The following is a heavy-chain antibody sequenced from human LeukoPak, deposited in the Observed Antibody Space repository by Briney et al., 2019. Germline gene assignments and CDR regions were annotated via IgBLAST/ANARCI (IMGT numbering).Heavy chain of an antibody. V-gene: IGHV4-31*03. CDR2: IYYSGST. J-gene: IGHJ5*02. Sequence: SETLSLTCTVSGGSISSGGYYWSWIRQHPGKGLEWIGYIYYSGSTYYNPSLKSRVTISVDTSKNRFSLKLSSVTAADTAVYYCARGRGSTVTTDWFDPWGQGTLVTVSS. CDR1: GGSISSGGYY. D-gene: IGHD4-17*01. CDR3: ARGRGSTVTTDWFDP.